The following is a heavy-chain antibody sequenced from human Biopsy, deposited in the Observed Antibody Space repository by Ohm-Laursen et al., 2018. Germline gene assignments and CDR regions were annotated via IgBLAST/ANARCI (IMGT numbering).Heavy chain of an antibody. V-gene: IGHV1-8*01. CDR3: ARDIMNPIGGLVARSDVFDV. D-gene: IGHD3-16*02. Sequence: GASVKVSCKASGYTFTSFDINWVRQATGQGLEWMGWMNPNSGNTGYAQKLQGRVTMTRNTSISTAYMELSSLRSDDTAVYYCARDIMNPIGGLVARSDVFDVWGQGTMVTVSS. J-gene: IGHJ3*01. CDR1: GYTFTSFD. CDR2: MNPNSGNT.